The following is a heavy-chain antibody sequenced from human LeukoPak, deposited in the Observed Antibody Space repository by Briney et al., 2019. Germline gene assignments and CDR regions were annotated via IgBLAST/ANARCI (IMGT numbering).Heavy chain of an antibody. V-gene: IGHV4-39*02. Sequence: SETLSLTCTVSGGSISSSSYYWGWIRQPPGKGLEWIGSIYYSGSTYYNPSLKSRVTISVDTSKNQFSLKLSSVTAADTAVYYCARDRGSSGSTGFDYWGQGTLVTVSS. CDR2: IYYSGST. D-gene: IGHD6-19*01. CDR3: ARDRGSSGSTGFDY. J-gene: IGHJ4*02. CDR1: GGSISSSSYY.